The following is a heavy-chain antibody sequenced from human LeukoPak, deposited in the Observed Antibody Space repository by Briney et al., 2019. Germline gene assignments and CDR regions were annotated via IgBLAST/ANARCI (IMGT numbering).Heavy chain of an antibody. CDR2: IRYDGSNI. Sequence: GGSLRLSCAASGFTFSNYGMHWVRQAPGKGLEWVAFIRYDGSNIYYADSVKGRFTISRDNSKNTLYLQMNSLRAEDTAVYYCARGPSGYHNTGGQGTLVTVSS. CDR1: GFTFSNYG. CDR3: ARGPSGYHNT. J-gene: IGHJ4*02. V-gene: IGHV3-30*02. D-gene: IGHD5-12*01.